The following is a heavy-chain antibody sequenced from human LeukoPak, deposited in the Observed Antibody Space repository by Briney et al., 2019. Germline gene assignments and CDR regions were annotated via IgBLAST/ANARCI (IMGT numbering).Heavy chain of an antibody. V-gene: IGHV1-2*02. CDR2: INPNPHSGGT. CDR3: AKATPGYFYYGMDV. CDR1: GYTFTGYY. Sequence: ASVKVSCKASGYTFTGYYIHWVRQVPGQGLEWMGWINPNPHSGGTNYAKNFRGRVAMTTDTSISAAYMDLSGLTSDDTAVYYCAKATPGYFYYGMDVWGQGTAVTVSS. J-gene: IGHJ6*02.